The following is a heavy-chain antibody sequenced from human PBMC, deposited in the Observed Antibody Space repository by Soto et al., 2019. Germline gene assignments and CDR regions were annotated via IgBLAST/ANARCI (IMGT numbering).Heavy chain of an antibody. Sequence: LQLQASGPGLVKPSETLSLTCTVSGGSISSSSYYWGWIRQRPGKGLEWIGSIYYSGSTYYNLSLKRRVTNAVDTSKSQFSRKLSSVTGTDRAVYYCARELGQQMSYGEVCCDPLCQGTQVSVSS. D-gene: IGHD3-16*01. J-gene: IGHJ5*02. CDR1: GGSISSSSYY. CDR2: IYYSGST. V-gene: IGHV4-39*01. CDR3: ARELGQQMSYGEVCCDP.